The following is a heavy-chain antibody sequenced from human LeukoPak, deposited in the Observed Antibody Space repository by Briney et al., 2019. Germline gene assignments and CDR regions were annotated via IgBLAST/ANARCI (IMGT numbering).Heavy chain of an antibody. CDR2: IGHDGSNK. CDR3: AKEGYYYGSGSYRALFDH. D-gene: IGHD3-10*01. V-gene: IGHV3-30*02. CDR1: GFTFSSYG. J-gene: IGHJ4*02. Sequence: GGSLTLSCAASGFTFSSYGMHWVRQAPGKGLKWVAFIGHDGSNKYYADSVKGRFTISRDNSKNTLYLQMNSLRGEDTAVYYCAKEGYYYGSGSYRALFDHWGQGTLVTVSS.